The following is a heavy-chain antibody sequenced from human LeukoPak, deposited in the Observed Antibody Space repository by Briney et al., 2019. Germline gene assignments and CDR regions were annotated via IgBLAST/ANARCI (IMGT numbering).Heavy chain of an antibody. J-gene: IGHJ4*02. V-gene: IGHV3-23*01. CDR2: ITSSGNR. D-gene: IGHD4-17*01. CDR3: AKGDYGDCY. Sequence: GGSLRLSCAASGSTFSNYAMAWVRQAPGKGLEWVSSITSSGNRYYADSVKGRFTISRDNSKNTVHMQMTSLRAEDTALYYCAKGDYGDCYWGQGTLATVSS. CDR1: GSTFSNYA.